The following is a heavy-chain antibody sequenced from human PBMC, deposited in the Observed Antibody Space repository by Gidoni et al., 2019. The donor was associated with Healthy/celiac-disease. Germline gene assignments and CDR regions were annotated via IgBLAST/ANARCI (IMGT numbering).Heavy chain of an antibody. CDR2: ISYDGSNK. J-gene: IGHJ4*02. V-gene: IGHV3-30*03. Sequence: QVQLVESGRGVAQPGRSLRLPCSASAFTFSSYGMHWFRQAPGKGLEWVAVISYDGSNKYYADSVKGRFTISRDNSKNTLYLQMNSLRAEDTAVYYCARDSMEWLLSVDYWGQGTLVTVSS. CDR1: AFTFSSYG. D-gene: IGHD3-3*01. CDR3: ARDSMEWLLSVDY.